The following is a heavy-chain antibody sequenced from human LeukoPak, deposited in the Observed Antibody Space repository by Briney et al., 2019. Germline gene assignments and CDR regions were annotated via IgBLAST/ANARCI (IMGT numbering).Heavy chain of an antibody. V-gene: IGHV3-33*01. D-gene: IGHD2-15*01. CDR2: IWYDGSNK. Sequence: GGSLRLSCAASGFTFRNYGMHWVRQAPGKGLEWVAVIWYDGSNKDYVYSVKGRFAISRDNSNNTLYLQMNSLRVEDTAIYYCASIVSGTGAFDMWGQGTLVTVSS. CDR3: ASIVSGTGAFDM. J-gene: IGHJ3*02. CDR1: GFTFRNYG.